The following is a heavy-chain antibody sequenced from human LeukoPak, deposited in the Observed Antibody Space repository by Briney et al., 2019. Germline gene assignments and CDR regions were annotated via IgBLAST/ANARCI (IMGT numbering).Heavy chain of an antibody. J-gene: IGHJ4*02. D-gene: IGHD2-15*01. CDR2: ISAYNGNT. CDR3: ARSYCSGGSCYSTFNPFDY. Sequence: ASVKVSCKASGYTFTSYGISWVRQAPGQGLEWMGWISAYNGNTNYAQKLQGRVTMTTDTSTSTAYMEPRSLRSDDTAVYYCARSYCSGGSCYSTFNPFDYWGQGTLVTVSS. V-gene: IGHV1-18*01. CDR1: GYTFTSYG.